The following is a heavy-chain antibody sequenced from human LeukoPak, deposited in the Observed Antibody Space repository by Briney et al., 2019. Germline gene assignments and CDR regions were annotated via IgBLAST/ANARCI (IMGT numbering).Heavy chain of an antibody. CDR2: ISYDGSNK. J-gene: IGHJ4*02. V-gene: IGHV3-30-3*01. Sequence: GGSLRLSCAASGFTFSSYAMHWVRQAPGKGLEWVAVISYDGSNKYYADSVKGRFTIPRDNSKNTLYLQMNSLRAEDTAVYYCARSIVTYYYDSSGYYPTDYWGQGTLVTVSS. CDR3: ARSIVTYYYDSSGYYPTDY. CDR1: GFTFSSYA. D-gene: IGHD3-22*01.